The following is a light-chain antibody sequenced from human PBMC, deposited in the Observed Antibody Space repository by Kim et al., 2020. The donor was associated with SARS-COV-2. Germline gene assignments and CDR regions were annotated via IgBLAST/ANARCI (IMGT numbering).Light chain of an antibody. J-gene: IGLJ3*02. CDR2: EDN. V-gene: IGLV6-57*02. Sequence: LTQPHSVSESPGKTVTISCTGSSGSIASNYVQWYQQRPGSAPTTVIYEDNQRPSGVPDRFSGSIDSSSNSASLTISGLKTEDEADYYCQSYDSSNQVFGGGTKVTVL. CDR3: QSYDSSNQV. CDR1: SGSIASNY.